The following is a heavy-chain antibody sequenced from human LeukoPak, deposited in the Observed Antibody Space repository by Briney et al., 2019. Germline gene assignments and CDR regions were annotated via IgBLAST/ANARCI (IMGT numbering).Heavy chain of an antibody. D-gene: IGHD3-3*01. Sequence: GGSLRLSCAASGFTVSSNYMSWVRQAPGKGLEWVSVIYSGGSTYYADSVKGRFTISRDNSKNTLHLQMNSLRAEDTAVYYCARDLGYDFWSGSDYWGQGTLVTVSS. CDR3: ARDLGYDFWSGSDY. V-gene: IGHV3-66*01. J-gene: IGHJ4*02. CDR1: GFTVSSNY. CDR2: IYSGGST.